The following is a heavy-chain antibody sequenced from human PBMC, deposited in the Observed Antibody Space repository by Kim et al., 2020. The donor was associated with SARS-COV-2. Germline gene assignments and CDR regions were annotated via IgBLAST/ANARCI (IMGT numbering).Heavy chain of an antibody. Sequence: GGSLRLSCAASGFSVSVTYMSWVRQAPGKGLEWVSIITSGGGTIYADSLRGRFTISRDNAKNTLSLQMSNLRVDDTAIYYCVVSLIRDWYDSWGRGTLVTVSS. CDR3: VVSLIRDWYDS. J-gene: IGHJ5*01. V-gene: IGHV3-53*01. CDR1: GFSVSVTY. CDR2: ITSGGGT. D-gene: IGHD3-22*01.